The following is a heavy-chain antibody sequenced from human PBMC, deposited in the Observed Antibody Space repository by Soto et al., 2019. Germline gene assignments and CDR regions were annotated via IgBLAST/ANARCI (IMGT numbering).Heavy chain of an antibody. D-gene: IGHD2-15*01. J-gene: IGHJ6*02. V-gene: IGHV3-33*01. CDR3: ARVIGYCSGGSCYRMSPANYYYYYGMDV. CDR1: GFTFSSYG. CDR2: IWYDGSNK. Sequence: GGSLRLSCAASGFTFSSYGMHWVRQAPGKGLEWVAVIWYDGSNKYYADSVKGRFTISRDNSKNTLYLQMNSLRAEDTAVYYCARVIGYCSGGSCYRMSPANYYYYYGMDVWGQGTTVTVSS.